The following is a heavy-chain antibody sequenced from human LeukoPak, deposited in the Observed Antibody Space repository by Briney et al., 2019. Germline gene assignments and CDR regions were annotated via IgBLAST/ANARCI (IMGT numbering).Heavy chain of an antibody. D-gene: IGHD2-21*01. CDR3: ARDTPGYGGDDFDY. CDR1: GFTFNTYC. J-gene: IGHJ4*02. V-gene: IGHV3-30*02. Sequence: AGPLTLSCAASGFTFNTYCMHWVRQAPGKGLEWMTFIQAGGDEKYYAESVKGRFTVSRDNSKNTLYLQMNSLRAEDTAVYYCARDTPGYGGDDFDYWGQGALVTVSS. CDR2: IQAGGDEK.